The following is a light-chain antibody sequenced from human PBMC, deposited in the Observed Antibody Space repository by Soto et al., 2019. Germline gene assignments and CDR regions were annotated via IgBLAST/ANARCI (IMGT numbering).Light chain of an antibody. V-gene: IGKV1-5*03. CDR1: QSITNW. CDR2: MAF. CDR3: QQYNSLSSVS. Sequence: DIQLTQSTSTLSASVGDRVTITCRASQSITNWLAWYQQKPGKAPKVLIHMAFSLKSGVPSRLNGSGSGTEFTRTITSLQPDDSATYYCQQYNSLSSVSFGGGTKVEI. J-gene: IGKJ4*01.